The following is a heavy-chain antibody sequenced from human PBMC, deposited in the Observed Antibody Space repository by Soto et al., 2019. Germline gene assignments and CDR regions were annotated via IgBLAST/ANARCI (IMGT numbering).Heavy chain of an antibody. CDR2: IYYSGST. V-gene: IGHV4-31*03. Sequence: SETLSLTCILSGCAISSCGYYRSWIRQHPGKGLEWVGYIYYSGSTYYNPSLKSRVTISVDTSKNQFSLKLSSVTAADTAVYYCARDRGPCISTSCSTPEDYYGMDVWGQGTTVT. D-gene: IGHD2-2*01. CDR3: ARDRGPCISTSCSTPEDYYGMDV. CDR1: GCAISSCGYY. J-gene: IGHJ6*02.